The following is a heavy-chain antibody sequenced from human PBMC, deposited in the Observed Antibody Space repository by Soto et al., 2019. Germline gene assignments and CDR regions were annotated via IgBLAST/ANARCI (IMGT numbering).Heavy chain of an antibody. J-gene: IGHJ4*02. Sequence: QVQLVQSGAEVKKPGASVKVSCKASGYTFTSYYMHRVRQAPGQGLEWMGIINPSGGSTSYAQKFQGRVTMTRDTSTSTVYMELSSLRSEDTAVYYCARDRSSTYYFDYWGQGTLVTVSS. D-gene: IGHD1-1*01. CDR3: ARDRSSTYYFDY. CDR1: GYTFTSYY. V-gene: IGHV1-46*01. CDR2: INPSGGST.